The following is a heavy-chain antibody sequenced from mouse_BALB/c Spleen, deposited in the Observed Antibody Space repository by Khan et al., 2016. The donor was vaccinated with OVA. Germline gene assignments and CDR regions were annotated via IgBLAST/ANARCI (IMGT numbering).Heavy chain of an antibody. CDR1: GFTFSSFV. CDR3: TNGNYGWFAD. Sequence: EVELVESGGGLVEPGGSLKLSCAASGFTFSSFVMSWVRQTPEKRLEWVATISSAATYTYYPDSIKGRFTISRDNAKNTLYLHMNSLRSDDTAIYYCTNGNYGWFADWGLGTLVTVST. J-gene: IGHJ3*01. CDR2: ISSAATYT. V-gene: IGHV5-9-1*01. D-gene: IGHD2-1*01.